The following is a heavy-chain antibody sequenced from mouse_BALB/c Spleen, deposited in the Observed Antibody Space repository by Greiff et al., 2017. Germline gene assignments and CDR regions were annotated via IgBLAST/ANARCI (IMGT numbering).Heavy chain of an antibody. Sequence: QVQLKESGPGLVAPSQSLSITCTVSGFSLTSYGVHWVRQPPGKGLEWLGVIWAGGSTNYNSALMSRLSISKDNSKSQVFLKMNSLQTDDTAMYYCARDGDGPGCAYWGQGTLVTVSA. V-gene: IGHV2-9*02. D-gene: IGHD3-1*01. CDR3: ARDGDGPGCAY. CDR2: IWAGGST. CDR1: GFSLTSYG. J-gene: IGHJ3*01.